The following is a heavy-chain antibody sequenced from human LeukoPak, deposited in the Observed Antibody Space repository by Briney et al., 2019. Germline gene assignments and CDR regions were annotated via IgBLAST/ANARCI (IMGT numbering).Heavy chain of an antibody. Sequence: ASVKVSCKASGYTFTSYDFNWLRQATGQGPEWMGWMNPNSGATGYAQKFQGRVTMTRDTSTSTVYMELSSLRSEDTAVYYCARDQQSQQNGMDVWGQGTAVTVSS. V-gene: IGHV1-8*01. D-gene: IGHD4-11*01. CDR1: GYTFTSYD. CDR3: ARDQQSQQNGMDV. CDR2: MNPNSGAT. J-gene: IGHJ6*02.